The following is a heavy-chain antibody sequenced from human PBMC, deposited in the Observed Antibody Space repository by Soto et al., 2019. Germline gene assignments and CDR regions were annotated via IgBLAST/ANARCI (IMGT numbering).Heavy chain of an antibody. Sequence: PSQTLSLTCVISGDSVSANRAAWNWIRQSPSRGLEWLGRAYYRSRWNYDYAESVKSRMTITPDTSNNQISLELNSVTPEDTAVYYCVRQPLATQALYGMDVWGQGTTVTVSS. CDR2: AYYRSRWNY. V-gene: IGHV6-1*01. CDR1: GDSVSANRAA. D-gene: IGHD6-6*01. J-gene: IGHJ6*02. CDR3: VRQPLATQALYGMDV.